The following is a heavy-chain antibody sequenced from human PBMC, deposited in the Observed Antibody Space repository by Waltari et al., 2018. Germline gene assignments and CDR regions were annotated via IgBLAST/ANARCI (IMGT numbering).Heavy chain of an antibody. J-gene: IGHJ6*02. CDR2: IIPSVGTE. CDR1: GGTFSSYA. D-gene: IGHD2-2*01. CDR3: ARGEVVVVPAAKGMEYYGRDV. Sequence: QVQLVQSGAEVKKPGSSVKVSCKASGGTFSSYAISWVRQAPGQGLEVMGGIIPSVGTENYAQKYHGRITITTDESTSTAYMWRSSLRSEDTAVYYCARGEVVVVPAAKGMEYYGRDVWGQGTTVTVSS. V-gene: IGHV1-69*05.